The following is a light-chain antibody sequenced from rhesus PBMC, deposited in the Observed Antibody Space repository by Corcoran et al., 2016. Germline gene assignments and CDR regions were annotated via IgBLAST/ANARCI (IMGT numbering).Light chain of an antibody. V-gene: IGKV3-24*04. Sequence: ETVVTQSPATLSLSPGERATLSCRASQSVGSYLAWYQQKPGQAPRLLIYGASRRATGIPDRFSGSGSGTDFTLTISSLEPEGVGVYYCQQSSNLFTFGPGTKLDIQ. CDR2: GAS. CDR3: QQSSNLFT. J-gene: IGKJ3*01. CDR1: QSVGSY.